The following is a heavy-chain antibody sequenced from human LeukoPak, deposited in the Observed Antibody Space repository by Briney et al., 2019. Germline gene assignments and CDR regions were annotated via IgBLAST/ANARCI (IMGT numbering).Heavy chain of an antibody. CDR3: AASPHYYDSSGYFQGNDAFDI. V-gene: IGHV4-4*02. D-gene: IGHD3-22*01. J-gene: IGHJ3*02. CDR1: GGSISSSNW. Sequence: SETLSLTCAVSGGSISSSNWWSWVRQPPGKGLEWIGEIYHSGSTNYNPSLKSRVTISVDKSKNQFSLKLSSVTAADTAVYYCAASPHYYDSSGYFQGNDAFDIWGQGTMVAVSS. CDR2: IYHSGST.